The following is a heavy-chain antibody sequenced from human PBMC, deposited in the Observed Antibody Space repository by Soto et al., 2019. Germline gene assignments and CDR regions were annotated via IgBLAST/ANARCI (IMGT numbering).Heavy chain of an antibody. CDR1: GGTFSSYT. CDR2: SIPMLGMS. J-gene: IGHJ4*02. CDR3: ATNYGSGSAHFDY. V-gene: IGHV1-69*02. D-gene: IGHD3-10*01. Sequence: QVQLVQSGHEVKKPGSSVRVSCTASGGTFSSYTINWVRQVPGQGPEWMGRSIPMLGMSNYAQKFQGRVMMIADKSTNTVYMELSSLRSEDTAIYYCATNYGSGSAHFDYWGQGTLVTVSS.